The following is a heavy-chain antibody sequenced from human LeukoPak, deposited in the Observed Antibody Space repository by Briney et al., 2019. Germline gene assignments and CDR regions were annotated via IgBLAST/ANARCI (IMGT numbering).Heavy chain of an antibody. V-gene: IGHV7-4-1*02. CDR1: GYTFTSYA. D-gene: IGHD2-15*01. CDR2: INTNTGNP. J-gene: IGHJ3*02. Sequence: ASVKVSCKASGYTFTSYAMNWVRQAPGQGLEWMGWINTNTGNPTYAQGFTGRFVFSLDTSVSTAYLQISSLKAEDTAVYYCARGDCSGGSCFPDAFDIWGQGTMVTVSS. CDR3: ARGDCSGGSCFPDAFDI.